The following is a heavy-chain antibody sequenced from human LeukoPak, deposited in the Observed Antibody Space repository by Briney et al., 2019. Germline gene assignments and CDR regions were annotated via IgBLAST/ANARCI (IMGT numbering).Heavy chain of an antibody. CDR2: IVVGSGNT. Sequence: PSVKVSRKASGFTFTSSAVQWVRQARGQRLEWIGWIVVGSGNTNYAQKFQERVTITRDMSTSTAYMELSSLRSEDTAVYYCAATTGYYDSSGYPYWGQGTLITVSS. D-gene: IGHD3-22*01. CDR3: AATTGYYDSSGYPY. CDR1: GFTFTSSA. V-gene: IGHV1-58*01. J-gene: IGHJ4*02.